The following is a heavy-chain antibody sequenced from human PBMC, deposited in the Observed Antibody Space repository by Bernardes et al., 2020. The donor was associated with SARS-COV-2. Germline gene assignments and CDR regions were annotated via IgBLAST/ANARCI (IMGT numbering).Heavy chain of an antibody. V-gene: IGHV3-33*01. Sequence: GGSLRPSCAASGFTFSSYGMHWVRQAPGKGLEWVAVILYDGSNKYYADSVKGRFTISRDNSKNTLYLQMNSLRAEDTAVYYCARDVSVGAARDYWGQGTLVTVSS. CDR2: ILYDGSNK. D-gene: IGHD3-3*01. J-gene: IGHJ4*02. CDR3: ARDVSVGAARDY. CDR1: GFTFSSYG.